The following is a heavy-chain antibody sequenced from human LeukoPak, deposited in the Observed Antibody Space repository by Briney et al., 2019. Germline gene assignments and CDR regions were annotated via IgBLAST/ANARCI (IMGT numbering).Heavy chain of an antibody. CDR3: AADSSGYYYYFQH. CDR1: GGSISSYY. Sequence: SETLSLTCTVSGGSISSYYWSWIRQPPGKGLEWIGYIYYSGSTNYNPSLKSRVTISVDTSKNQFSLKLSSVTAADTAVYYCAADSSGYYYYFQHWGQGTLVTVSS. CDR2: IYYSGST. J-gene: IGHJ1*01. V-gene: IGHV4-59*12. D-gene: IGHD3-22*01.